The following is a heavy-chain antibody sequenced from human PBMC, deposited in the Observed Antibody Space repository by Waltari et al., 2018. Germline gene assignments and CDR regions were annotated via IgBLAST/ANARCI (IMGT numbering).Heavy chain of an antibody. CDR1: GLTVSAKY. Sequence: EVELVESGGGLVQPGGSLRLSCAASGLTVSAKYMSWVRQAPGKGGEWVSVHYSDERTYYADSVKDRFTISRHNSRNILYFQMNRLRIEDTAVYYCARGVAGGFDIGGQGTRVTVSS. CDR3: ARGVAGGFDI. J-gene: IGHJ3*02. V-gene: IGHV3-53*04. CDR2: HYSDERT. D-gene: IGHD6-19*01.